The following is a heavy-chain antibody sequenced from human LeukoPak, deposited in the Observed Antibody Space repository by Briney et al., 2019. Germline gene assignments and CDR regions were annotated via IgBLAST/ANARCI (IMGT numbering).Heavy chain of an antibody. CDR3: ARGRRIVGATAQYYFDY. CDR2: MNPNSGNT. Sequence: ASVKVSCKASGYTFTSYDINWVRQATGQGLEWMGWMNPNSGNTGYAQKFQGRATMTRNTSISTAYMELSSLRSEDTAVYYCARGRRIVGATAQYYFDYWGQGTLVTVSS. J-gene: IGHJ4*02. D-gene: IGHD1-26*01. V-gene: IGHV1-8*01. CDR1: GYTFTSYD.